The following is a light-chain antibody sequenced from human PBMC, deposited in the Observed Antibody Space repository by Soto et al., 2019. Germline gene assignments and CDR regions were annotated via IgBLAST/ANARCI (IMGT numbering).Light chain of an antibody. CDR2: KAS. Sequence: DIQMTQSPSSLSASVGDRVTITCRASQNIGTSLNWYQQKPGKAPTALIYKASTMQGGVPSRFSGSGSGTDFTLTISSLQPEDYATYYCQQRYSSLVYTFGPGTKLEIK. CDR3: QQRYSSLVYT. CDR1: QNIGTS. V-gene: IGKV1-39*01. J-gene: IGKJ2*01.